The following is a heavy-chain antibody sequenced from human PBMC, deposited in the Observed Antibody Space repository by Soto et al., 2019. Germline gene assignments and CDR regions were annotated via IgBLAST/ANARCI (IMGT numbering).Heavy chain of an antibody. V-gene: IGHV4-59*01. CDR2: IYYSGST. CDR1: GGSISSYY. J-gene: IGHJ4*02. CDR3: ARGGYCGGDCFDY. D-gene: IGHD2-21*01. Sequence: SETLSLTCTVSGGSISSYYWSWIRQPPGKGLEWIGYIYYSGSTNYNPSLKSRVTISVDTSKNQFSLKLSSVTAADTAVYYCARGGYCGGDCFDYWGQGTLVTVSS.